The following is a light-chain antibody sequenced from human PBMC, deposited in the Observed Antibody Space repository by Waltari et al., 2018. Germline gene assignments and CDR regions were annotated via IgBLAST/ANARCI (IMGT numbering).Light chain of an antibody. CDR3: RVWDTRRDHPV. J-gene: IGLJ3*02. CDR1: HLGAKR. CDR2: DDS. Sequence: SYVLTQPPSESVAPGPTAPLTCLGNHLGAKRVHWFRQKAGQAPVLGIYDDSDRHSGIPERFSGSNSGDTATLTISRVEAGDEAAYFCRVWDTRRDHPVFGGGTKLTVL. V-gene: IGLV3-21*02.